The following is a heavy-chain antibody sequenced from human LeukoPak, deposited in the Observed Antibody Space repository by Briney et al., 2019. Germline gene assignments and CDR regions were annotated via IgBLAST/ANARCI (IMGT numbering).Heavy chain of an antibody. D-gene: IGHD1-26*01. Sequence: PSETLSLNCTVSGGSISSYNWSWLPPPAGKGLEWIGRIYTSRTTNYNPSLKSRVTMSVDTSKNQFSLKLSSVTAADTAVYYCARDQVGAPNKALGIWGQGTMVTVSS. CDR3: ARDQVGAPNKALGI. V-gene: IGHV4-4*07. CDR1: GGSISSYN. J-gene: IGHJ3*02. CDR2: IYTSRTT.